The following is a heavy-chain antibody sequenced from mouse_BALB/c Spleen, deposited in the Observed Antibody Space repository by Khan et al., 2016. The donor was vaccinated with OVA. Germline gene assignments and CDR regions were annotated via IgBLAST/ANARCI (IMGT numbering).Heavy chain of an antibody. CDR2: ISYGGST. CDR1: GYSITSDYA. Sequence: EVQLVESGPGLVKPSQSLSLTCTVTGYSITSDYAWDWIRQFPGNKLEWMGYISYGGSTSYNPSLKSRISITRATSKNQFFLQLNSVTTEDTTKYYCAKKNYYGYAMDYWGQGTSVTVSS. J-gene: IGHJ4*01. CDR3: AKKNYYGYAMDY. D-gene: IGHD1-1*01. V-gene: IGHV3-2*02.